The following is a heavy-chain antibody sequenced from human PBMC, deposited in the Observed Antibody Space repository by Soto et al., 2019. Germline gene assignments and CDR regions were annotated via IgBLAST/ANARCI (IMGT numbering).Heavy chain of an antibody. D-gene: IGHD1-26*01. V-gene: IGHV4-59*01. J-gene: IGHJ4*02. CDR2: IYYSGST. CDR1: GGSISSDD. Sequence: PSESLSLTCAVSGGSISSDDWSWIRQPPGKGLEWIGYIYYSGSTNYNPSLKSRVTISVDTSKNQFSLKLSSVTAADTAVYYCSREVGVGATAFDYWGQGTLVTVSS. CDR3: SREVGVGATAFDY.